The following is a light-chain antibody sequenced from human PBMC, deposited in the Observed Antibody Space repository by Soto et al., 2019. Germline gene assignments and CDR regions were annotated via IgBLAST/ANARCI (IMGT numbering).Light chain of an antibody. Sequence: AIRMTQSPSSFSASTGDRVTITCRASQGISSYLAWYQQKPGKAPKLLIYAASTLQSRVPSRFSGSGSGTDFTLTISCLQSEDFATYYCQQYYSYPKTFDQGTKVEIK. CDR2: AAS. CDR1: QGISSY. J-gene: IGKJ1*01. V-gene: IGKV1-8*01. CDR3: QQYYSYPKT.